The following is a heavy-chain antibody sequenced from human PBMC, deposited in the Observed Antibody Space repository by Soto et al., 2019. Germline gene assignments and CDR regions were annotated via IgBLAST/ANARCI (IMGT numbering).Heavy chain of an antibody. Sequence: SETLSLTCSVSNGSVSSGTYSWSWVRQPPGKGLEWIGYIYYSGTTYYTPSLKSRLTMSMDRANDHFSLNLTSVTAADTSVYFCARGHYYYGMDVWGQGITVTVSS. CDR2: IYYSGTT. CDR1: NGSVSSGTYS. J-gene: IGHJ6*02. V-gene: IGHV4-30-2*01. CDR3: ARGHYYYGMDV.